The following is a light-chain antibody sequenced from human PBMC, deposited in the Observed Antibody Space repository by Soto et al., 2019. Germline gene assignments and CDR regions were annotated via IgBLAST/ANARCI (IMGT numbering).Light chain of an antibody. CDR1: QSISSW. CDR3: QQYNSYPIT. V-gene: IGKV1-5*03. J-gene: IGKJ5*01. CDR2: KAS. Sequence: DIQMTQSPSTLSASVGDRVTITCRASQSISSWLAWYQQKPGKAPKSLIYKASSLESGVPSRFSGGGSGTEITLTIISLQPDDFATYYCQQYNSYPITVGQSTRLEIK.